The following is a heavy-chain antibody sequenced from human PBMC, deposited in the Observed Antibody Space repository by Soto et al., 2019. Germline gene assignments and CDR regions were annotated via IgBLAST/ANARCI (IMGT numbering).Heavy chain of an antibody. CDR2: IHDSGST. Sequence: SETLSLTCTFSGASISSGAYYWSWIRQPLGKGLEWIGYIHDSGSTFYNPSLKSRLTISIDTSQNQFSLKLSSVTVADSALYYCAITVSIPGYDAYDIWAQGTMVTVSS. J-gene: IGHJ3*02. D-gene: IGHD3-9*01. CDR1: GASISSGAYY. CDR3: AITVSIPGYDAYDI. V-gene: IGHV4-31*03.